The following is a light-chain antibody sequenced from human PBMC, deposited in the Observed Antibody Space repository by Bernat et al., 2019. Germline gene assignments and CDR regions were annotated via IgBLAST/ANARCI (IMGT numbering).Light chain of an antibody. V-gene: IGKV1-5*03. CDR3: QPYYIYSPT. CDR2: KTS. J-gene: IGKJ2*01. CDR1: QTIDSW. Sequence: DIQMTQSPSTLSASVGDRVTITCRASQTIDSWLAWYQQKPGEAPTLLIYKTSSLESGVPSRFSGSASGTEFTLTISSLQPYDSATYYCQPYYIYSPTFCQGTKLEIK.